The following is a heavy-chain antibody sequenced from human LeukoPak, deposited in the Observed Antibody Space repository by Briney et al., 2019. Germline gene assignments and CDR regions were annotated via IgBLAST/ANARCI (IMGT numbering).Heavy chain of an antibody. V-gene: IGHV3-48*03. CDR3: ARVPGYSGSPYYHYMDV. CDR1: GFTFNTYE. CDR2: ISSSGNTI. Sequence: GGSLRLSCAASGFTFNTYEINGVRQAPGKRLEWVSCISSSGNTIYYADSVKGRFTISRDNAKNSLYLQMNSLRAEDTAVYYCARVPGYSGSPYYHYMDVWGKGTTVTISS. D-gene: IGHD1-26*01. J-gene: IGHJ6*03.